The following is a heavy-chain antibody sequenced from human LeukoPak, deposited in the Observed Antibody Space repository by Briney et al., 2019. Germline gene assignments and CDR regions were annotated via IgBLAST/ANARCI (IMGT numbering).Heavy chain of an antibody. CDR3: AHRPGFGPPHYGSGSLHFDY. Sequence: SGPTLVNPTQTLTLTCTFSGFSLSTSGVGVGWIRQPPGKALEWLALIYWNDDKRYSPSLKSRLTITKDTSKNQVVLTMTNMDPVDTATYYCAHRPGFGPPHYGSGSLHFDYWGQGTLVTVSS. V-gene: IGHV2-5*01. CDR2: IYWNDDK. D-gene: IGHD3-10*01. CDR1: GFSLSTSGVG. J-gene: IGHJ4*02.